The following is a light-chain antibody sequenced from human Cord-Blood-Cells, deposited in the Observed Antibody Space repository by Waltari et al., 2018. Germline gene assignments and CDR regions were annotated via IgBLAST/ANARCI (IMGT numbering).Light chain of an antibody. CDR1: SSDVGSYNL. CDR3: CSYAGRWV. Sequence: QSALTQPASVSGSPGQSITISCTGPSSDVGSYNLVSWYQQHPGKAPKLMIYEGSKRPSGVSNRFSGSKSGNTASLTISGLQAEDEADYYCCSYAGRWVFGGGTKLTVL. CDR2: EGS. J-gene: IGLJ3*02. V-gene: IGLV2-23*01.